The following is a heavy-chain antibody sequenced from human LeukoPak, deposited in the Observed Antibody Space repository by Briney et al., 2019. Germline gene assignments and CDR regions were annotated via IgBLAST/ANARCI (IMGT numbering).Heavy chain of an antibody. CDR1: RFTFDDYA. V-gene: IGHV3-9*01. CDR2: ISWNSGSI. D-gene: IGHD3-3*01. CDR3: AKAHDFWSGYSLYFDLDY. Sequence: PGGSLRLSCAASRFTFDDYAMPWVRQAPGKGLEWVSGISWNSGSIGYADSVKGRFTISRDNAKNSLYLQMNSLRAEDTALYYCAKAHDFWSGYSLYFDLDYWGQGTMVTVSS. J-gene: IGHJ4*02.